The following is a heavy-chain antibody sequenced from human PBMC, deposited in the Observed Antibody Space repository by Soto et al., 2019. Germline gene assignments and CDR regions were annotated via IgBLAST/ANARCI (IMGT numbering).Heavy chain of an antibody. Sequence: GASVKVSCKASGVTFSRQDMRWVRQAPGQGLEWMGGITPIFGTPQYAEKFQDRVTITADESTSTAYMELSSLTSEGTAVYYCATNEGRDGYSFDYWGQGTLVTVSS. CDR1: GVTFSRQD. CDR3: ATNEGRDGYSFDY. D-gene: IGHD5-12*01. CDR2: ITPIFGTP. J-gene: IGHJ4*02. V-gene: IGHV1-69*13.